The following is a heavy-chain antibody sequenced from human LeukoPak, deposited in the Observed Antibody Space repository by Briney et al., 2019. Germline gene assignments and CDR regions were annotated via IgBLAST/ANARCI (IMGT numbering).Heavy chain of an antibody. CDR2: IYHSGST. J-gene: IGHJ5*02. CDR3: TRGGEVRGVIPYNWFDP. D-gene: IGHD3-10*01. V-gene: IGHV4-30-2*01. CDR1: GGSISSGGYY. Sequence: SETLTLTCTVSGGSISSGGYYWSWIRQPPGKGLEWIGYIYHSGSTYYNPSLKSRVTISVDRSKNQFSLKLSSVTAADTAVYYCTRGGEVRGVIPYNWFDPWGQGTLVTVSS.